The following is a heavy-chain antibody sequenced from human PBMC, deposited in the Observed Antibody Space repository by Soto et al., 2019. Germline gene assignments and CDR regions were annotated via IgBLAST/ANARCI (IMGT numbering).Heavy chain of an antibody. CDR1: GFTVSSNY. Sequence: GGSLRLSCAASGFTVSSNYMSWVRQAPGKGLEWVSVIYSGGSTYYADSVKGRFTISRDNSKNTLYLQMNSLRAEDTAVYYCARARIGDLPRSRPIIWFDPWGQGTQVTVSS. D-gene: IGHD3-10*01. V-gene: IGHV3-53*01. J-gene: IGHJ5*02. CDR3: ARARIGDLPRSRPIIWFDP. CDR2: IYSGGST.